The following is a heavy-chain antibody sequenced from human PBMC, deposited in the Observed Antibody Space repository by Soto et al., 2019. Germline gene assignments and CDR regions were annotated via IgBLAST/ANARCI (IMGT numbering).Heavy chain of an antibody. J-gene: IGHJ4*02. CDR2: INHSGST. CDR3: ARARRITGRCGFDFDY. V-gene: IGHV4-34*01. Sequence: PSESLTLSCAFYWGTFIGYYWTWVRQPPGEGLEWIGEINHSGSTNYNPYLKSRVTISVDTSKNQFSLKLSSVTAADTAVYYCARARRITGRCGFDFDYWGQGTLVTVSS. D-gene: IGHD1-20*01. CDR1: WGTFIGYY.